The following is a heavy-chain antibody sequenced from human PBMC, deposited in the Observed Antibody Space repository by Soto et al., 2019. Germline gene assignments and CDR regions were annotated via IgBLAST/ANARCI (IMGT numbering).Heavy chain of an antibody. CDR3: ARLYSSGWYGGGYYYYGMDV. V-gene: IGHV1-69*01. D-gene: IGHD6-19*01. Sequence: QVQLVQSGAEVKKPGSSVKVSCKASGGTFSSYAISWVRQAPGQGLEWMGGIIPIFGTANYAQKFQGRVTITADESTSTAYTELSSVRSEDTAVYYCARLYSSGWYGGGYYYYGMDVWGQGTTVTVSS. CDR1: GGTFSSYA. J-gene: IGHJ6*02. CDR2: IIPIFGTA.